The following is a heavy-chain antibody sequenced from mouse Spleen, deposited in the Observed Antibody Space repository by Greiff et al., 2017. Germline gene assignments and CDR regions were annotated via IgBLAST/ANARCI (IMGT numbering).Heavy chain of an antibody. D-gene: IGHD2-10*02. V-gene: IGHV2-2*01. Sequence: VQLQESGPGLVQPSQSLSITCTVSGFSLTSYGVHWVRQSPGKGLEWLGVICSGGSTDYNAAFISRLSISKDNSKSQVFFKMNSLQADDTAIYYCARNEGYGNYGFAYWGQGTLVTVSA. CDR1: GFSLTSYG. CDR3: ARNEGYGNYGFAY. CDR2: ICSGGST. J-gene: IGHJ3*01.